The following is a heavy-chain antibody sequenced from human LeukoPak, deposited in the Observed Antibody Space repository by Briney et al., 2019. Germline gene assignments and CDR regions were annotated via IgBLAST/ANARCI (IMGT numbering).Heavy chain of an antibody. Sequence: GGSLRLSCAASGFTFSSYSMNWVRQAPGKGLEWGSYISGSSSTIYYADSVKGRFTISRDNGKNTLYLQMNSLRAEDTAVYYCARGSTYYDSSGQVPFDYWGQGTLVTVSS. CDR2: ISGSSSTI. CDR3: ARGSTYYDSSGQVPFDY. CDR1: GFTFSSYS. J-gene: IGHJ4*02. V-gene: IGHV3-48*01. D-gene: IGHD3-22*01.